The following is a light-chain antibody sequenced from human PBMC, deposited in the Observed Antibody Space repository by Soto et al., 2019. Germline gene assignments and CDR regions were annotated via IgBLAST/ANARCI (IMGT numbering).Light chain of an antibody. CDR2: DAS. V-gene: IGKV1-13*02. CDR3: QQFYTYPLT. CDR1: QGFSSA. J-gene: IGKJ4*01. Sequence: AIQLTQSPSSLSASVGDRVTITCRASQGFSSALAWYQQKPGKTPKLLIYDASNLESGVPSRFSGSGSGTDFTLTISCLQPEDFATYYCQQFYTYPLTFGGGTKVEV.